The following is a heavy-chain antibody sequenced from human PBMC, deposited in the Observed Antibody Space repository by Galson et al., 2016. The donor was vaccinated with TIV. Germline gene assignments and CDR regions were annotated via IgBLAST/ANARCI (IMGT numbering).Heavy chain of an antibody. CDR1: GFSFSDYY. D-gene: IGHD4-17*01. CDR2: IGSRGTAI. Sequence: SLRLSCAGSGFSFSDYYMSWIRQAPGKGLEWVSYIGSRGTAIYYADSVKGRFTISRDNSKNTLYLQMNSLRAEDTAVYYCATGSNYGDFGGPEFENWGRGTLVTVSS. V-gene: IGHV3-11*04. J-gene: IGHJ4*02. CDR3: ATGSNYGDFGGPEFEN.